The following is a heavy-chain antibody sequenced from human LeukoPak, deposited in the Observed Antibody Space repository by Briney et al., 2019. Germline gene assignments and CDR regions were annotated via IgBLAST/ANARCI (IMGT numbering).Heavy chain of an antibody. CDR1: GFTFSNYA. V-gene: IGHV3-23*01. J-gene: IGHJ4*02. D-gene: IGHD6-19*01. Sequence: GGSLRLSCAASGFTFSNYAMSWVRQAPGKGLEWVSATISGGSTYYADSVKGRFTISRDNAKNSLYLQMNSLRAEDTALYYCAKDIGGSSGWYPIDYWGQGTLVTVSS. CDR2: TISGGST. CDR3: AKDIGGSSGWYPIDY.